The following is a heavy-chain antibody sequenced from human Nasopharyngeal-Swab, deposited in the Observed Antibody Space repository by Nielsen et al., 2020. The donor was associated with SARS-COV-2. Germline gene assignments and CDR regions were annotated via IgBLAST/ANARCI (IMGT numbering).Heavy chain of an antibody. V-gene: IGHV3-48*03. D-gene: IGHD3-10*01. CDR3: ARDEGARVLWFGELSTYYYYGMDV. Sequence: WIRPPPGTGLVWVSYISTSGSTIYYADSVKGRFTISRDNAKNSLYLQMNSLRAEDTAVYYCARDEGARVLWFGELSTYYYYGMDVWGQGTTVTVSS. CDR2: ISTSGSTI. J-gene: IGHJ6*02.